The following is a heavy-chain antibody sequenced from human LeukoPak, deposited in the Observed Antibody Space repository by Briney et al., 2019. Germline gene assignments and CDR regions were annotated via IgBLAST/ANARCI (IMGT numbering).Heavy chain of an antibody. CDR1: GYTFTSYY. D-gene: IGHD5-18*01. Sequence: ASAKVSCKASGYTFTSYYMHWVRQAPGQGLEWMGIINPSGGSTSYAQKFQGRVTMTRDTSTSAVYMELSSLRSEDTAVYYCARQQYSYGSGFDYWGQGTLVTVSS. CDR2: INPSGGST. CDR3: ARQQYSYGSGFDY. J-gene: IGHJ4*02. V-gene: IGHV1-46*01.